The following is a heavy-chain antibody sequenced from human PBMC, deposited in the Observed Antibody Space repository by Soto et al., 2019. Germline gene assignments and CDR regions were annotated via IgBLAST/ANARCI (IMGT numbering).Heavy chain of an antibody. D-gene: IGHD3-3*01. V-gene: IGHV4-34*01. CDR2: INHTGST. CDR1: GASFSDYY. Sequence: SETLSLTCAVYGASFSDYYWSWIRQSPGKGLEWIGEINHTGSTKYTPSLKSRVTISVDTSKNQFSLRLSSVTAADAAIYYCAKGRGIFGVVTPFDSWGQGTLVTVSS. CDR3: AKGRGIFGVVTPFDS. J-gene: IGHJ4*02.